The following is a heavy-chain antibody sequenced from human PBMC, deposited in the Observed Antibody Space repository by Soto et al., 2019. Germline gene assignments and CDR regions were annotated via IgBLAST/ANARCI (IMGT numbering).Heavy chain of an antibody. CDR3: ARGGGYYDSIGFDP. CDR1: GYTFTGYY. CDR2: INPNSGGT. D-gene: IGHD3-22*01. Sequence: ASVKVSCKASGYTFTGYYMHWVRQAPGQGLEWMGWINPNSGGTNYAQKFQGWVTMTRDTSISTAYMELSRLRSDDTAVYYCARGGGYYDSIGFDPWGQGTLVTVSS. J-gene: IGHJ5*02. V-gene: IGHV1-2*04.